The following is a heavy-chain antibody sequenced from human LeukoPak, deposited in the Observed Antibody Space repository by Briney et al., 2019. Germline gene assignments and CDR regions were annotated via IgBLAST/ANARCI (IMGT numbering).Heavy chain of an antibody. V-gene: IGHV3-48*03. Sequence: GGSLRLSCVASGFTFSSDGMHWVRQAPGKGLEWVSYISSSGSTIYYADSVKGRFTISRDNAKNSLYLQMNSLRAEDTAVYYCAELGITMIGGVWGKGTTVTISS. J-gene: IGHJ6*04. D-gene: IGHD3-10*02. CDR1: GFTFSSDG. CDR2: ISSSGSTI. CDR3: AELGITMIGGV.